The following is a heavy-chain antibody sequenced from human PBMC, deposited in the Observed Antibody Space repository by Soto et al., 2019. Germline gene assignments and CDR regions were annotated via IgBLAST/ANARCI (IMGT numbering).Heavy chain of an antibody. CDR1: GYSFASYW. CDR3: ARTRSFTLGFYYDGMDV. Sequence: GESLKISCQGSGYSFASYWIGWVRQMPGKDLEWMGIIYPGDSDTGYSPSFQGQVTISADKSLRTAYLQWTSLKASDTALYYCARTRSFTLGFYYDGMDVWGQGTTVTVSS. CDR2: IYPGDSDT. V-gene: IGHV5-51*01. D-gene: IGHD6-6*01. J-gene: IGHJ6*02.